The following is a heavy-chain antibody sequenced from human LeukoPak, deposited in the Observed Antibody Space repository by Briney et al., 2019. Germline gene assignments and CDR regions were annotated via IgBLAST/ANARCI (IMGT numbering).Heavy chain of an antibody. J-gene: IGHJ4*02. CDR3: ASLAVAGLSEGY. V-gene: IGHV4-39*01. Sequence: SETLSLTCTVSGGSINSTSYYWGWVRQPPGKGLEWIRSIYYSGTTYNNPSLQSRVTMSVDTSKNQFSLKLSSVTAADTAVYYCASLAVAGLSEGYWGQGTLVIVSS. CDR2: IYYSGTT. CDR1: GGSINSTSYY. D-gene: IGHD6-19*01.